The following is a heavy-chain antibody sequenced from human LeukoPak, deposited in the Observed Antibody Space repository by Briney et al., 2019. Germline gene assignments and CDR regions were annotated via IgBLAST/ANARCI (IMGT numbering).Heavy chain of an antibody. CDR2: ISYDGSNK. CDR1: GFTFSSYA. D-gene: IGHD5-24*01. V-gene: IGHV3-30*14. CDR3: ARGDGYNFFDY. Sequence: GRSLRLSCAASGFTFSSYAMHWVRQAPGKGLEWVAVISYDGSNKYYADSVKGRFTISRDNSENTLYLQMKSLRAEDTAVYYCARGDGYNFFDYWGQGTLVTVSS. J-gene: IGHJ4*02.